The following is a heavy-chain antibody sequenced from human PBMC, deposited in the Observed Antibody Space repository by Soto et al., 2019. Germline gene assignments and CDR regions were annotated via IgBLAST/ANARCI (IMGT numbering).Heavy chain of an antibody. J-gene: IGHJ6*02. CDR2: IWYDGSNK. V-gene: IGHV3-33*01. Sequence: GGSLRLSCAASGFTFSSYGMHWVRQAPGKGLEWVAVIWYDGSNKYYADSVKGRFTISRDNSKNTLYLQMNSLRAEDTAVYYCARDGYGSGSYYNVDYYYGMDVWGQGTTVTVSS. D-gene: IGHD3-10*01. CDR3: ARDGYGSGSYYNVDYYYGMDV. CDR1: GFTFSSYG.